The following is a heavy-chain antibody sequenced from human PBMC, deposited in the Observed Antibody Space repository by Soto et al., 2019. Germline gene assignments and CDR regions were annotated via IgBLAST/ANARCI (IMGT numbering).Heavy chain of an antibody. CDR3: ASPGYSSSSSAISSWQIDY. D-gene: IGHD6-6*01. CDR2: IYYRGST. CDR1: GCSISSSSYY. V-gene: IGHV4-39*01. J-gene: IGHJ4*02. Sequence: QLQLQESGPGLVKPSETLSLTCTVSGCSISSSSYYWGWLRQPPGKGLEWIGSIYYRGSTYYNPSLKCRVSTSGDTSNIQCSLKLSTVSAADTAVYYCASPGYSSSSSAISSWQIDYWGQGTLVTVSS.